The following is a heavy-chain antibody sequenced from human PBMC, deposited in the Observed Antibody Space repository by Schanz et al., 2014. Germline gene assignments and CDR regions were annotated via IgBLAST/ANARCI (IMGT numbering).Heavy chain of an antibody. J-gene: IGHJ4*02. V-gene: IGHV3-48*01. D-gene: IGHD2-8*02. Sequence: EVQLLESGGGLVQPGGSLRLSCAASGFTFSSYSMNWVRQAPGKGLEWVSYVSRSTPDIYYADSVKGRFTISRDNSKNTLYLQMSSLRAEDTAVYYCAKSLESCPGGRCSRGYFDYWGQGTLVTVSS. CDR2: VSRSTPDI. CDR1: GFTFSSYS. CDR3: AKSLESCPGGRCSRGYFDY.